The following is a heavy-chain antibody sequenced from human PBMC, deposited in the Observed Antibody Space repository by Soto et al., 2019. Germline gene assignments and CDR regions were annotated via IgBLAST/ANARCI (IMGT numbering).Heavy chain of an antibody. D-gene: IGHD2-15*01. J-gene: IGHJ4*02. CDR1: GVTFSSYA. Sequence: SVKVSCKASGVTFSSYAISWVRQAPGQGLEWMGGIIPIFGTANYAQKFQGRVTITADESTSTAYMELSSLRSEDTAVYYCARFCSGGSCYSVPDYWGQGTLVTVSS. V-gene: IGHV1-69*13. CDR2: IIPIFGTA. CDR3: ARFCSGGSCYSVPDY.